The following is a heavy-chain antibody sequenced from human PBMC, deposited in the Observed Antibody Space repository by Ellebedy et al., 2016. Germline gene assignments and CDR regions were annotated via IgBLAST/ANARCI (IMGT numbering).Heavy chain of an antibody. CDR1: GFTVNNAW. Sequence: GESLKISCAVSGFTVNNAWMNWVRQSPEKGLVWVSRINSDGTSTNYADSVKGRFTISRENAKNTLYLPMNSLRAEDTAEYYCVRGGQLDCWGQGALITVSS. CDR3: VRGGQLDC. D-gene: IGHD5-18*01. V-gene: IGHV3-74*01. J-gene: IGHJ4*02. CDR2: INSDGTST.